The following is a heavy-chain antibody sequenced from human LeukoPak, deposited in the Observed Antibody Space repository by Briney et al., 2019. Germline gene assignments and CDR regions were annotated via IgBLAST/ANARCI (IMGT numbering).Heavy chain of an antibody. J-gene: IGHJ2*01. D-gene: IGHD6-19*01. Sequence: SEPLSLTCTVSGASISSHYWSWIRQPPGKGLEWIGYIYYSGITNYNPSLNSRVTLSLHTSKTPLSLQLTSVAAADTAVYYCARRVAVADTREWYFDLWGRGTLLTVSS. V-gene: IGHV4-59*08. CDR1: GASISSHY. CDR3: ARRVAVADTREWYFDL. CDR2: IYYSGIT.